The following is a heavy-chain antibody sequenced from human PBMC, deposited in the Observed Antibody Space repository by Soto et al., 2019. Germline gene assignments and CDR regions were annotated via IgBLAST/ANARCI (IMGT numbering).Heavy chain of an antibody. CDR3: AKAGLAAAGRWLVAFDI. Sequence: QPGGSLRLSCAASGFTFSSYAMSWVRQAPGKGLEWVSAISGSGGSTYYADSVKGRFTISRDNSKNTLYLQMNSLRAEDTAVYYCAKAGLAAAGRWLVAFDIWGQGTMVTVSS. D-gene: IGHD6-13*01. CDR1: GFTFSSYA. V-gene: IGHV3-23*01. J-gene: IGHJ3*02. CDR2: ISGSGGST.